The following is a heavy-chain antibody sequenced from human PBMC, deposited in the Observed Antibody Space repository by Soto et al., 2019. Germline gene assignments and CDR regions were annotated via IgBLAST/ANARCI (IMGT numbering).Heavy chain of an antibody. J-gene: IGHJ6*02. CDR1: RFTFSAST. D-gene: IGHD2-2*01. Sequence: GGSLRLSCAASRFTFSASTIHWVRQASGKGLEWVGRIRSKANNYATAYDASVNGRFTISRDDSKNTAYLQMNSLKTDDTAVYYCSREEVMEYLYYGMDFWGQGTTVTVSS. CDR2: IRSKANNYAT. CDR3: SREEVMEYLYYGMDF. V-gene: IGHV3-73*01.